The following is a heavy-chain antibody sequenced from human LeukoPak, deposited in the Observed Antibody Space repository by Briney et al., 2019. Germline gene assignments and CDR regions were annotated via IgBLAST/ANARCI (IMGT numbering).Heavy chain of an antibody. D-gene: IGHD6-13*01. CDR2: ISSSGSTI. Sequence: GGSLRLSCAASGFTFSSYEMKWVRQAPGKGLEWVSYISSSGSTIYYADSVRGRFTISRDNAKNSLYLQMNSLRGEDTAVYYCAREYSAGWFDPWGQGTLVTVSS. V-gene: IGHV3-48*03. CDR3: AREYSAGWFDP. J-gene: IGHJ5*02. CDR1: GFTFSSYE.